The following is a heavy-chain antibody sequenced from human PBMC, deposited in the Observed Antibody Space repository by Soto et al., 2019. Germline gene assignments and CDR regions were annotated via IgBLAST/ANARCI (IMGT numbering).Heavy chain of an antibody. D-gene: IGHD3-22*01. CDR2: INHRGRT. V-gene: IGHV4-34*01. CDR3: ARAGDSSGYSDY. Sequence: PSETLSLTCAVYGGSFSGYYWSWIRQPPGKGLEWIGEINHRGRTNYNPSLKSRVTISVDRSKNQISLKLSSVTAADTAVYYCARAGDSSGYSDYWGQGTLVTVSS. CDR1: GGSFSGYY. J-gene: IGHJ4*02.